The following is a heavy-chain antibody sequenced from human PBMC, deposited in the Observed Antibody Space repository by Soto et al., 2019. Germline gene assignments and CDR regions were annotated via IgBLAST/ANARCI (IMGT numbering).Heavy chain of an antibody. D-gene: IGHD3-22*01. V-gene: IGHV4-61*01. CDR2: IYYNGNT. Sequence: SETLSLTCTVSGGSVNSGNYFWSWIRQPPGKGLEWIGYIYYNGNTNFNPSLKSRVTISVDTSKTQFSLKLSSVTAADTAVYYCARTHYYDSSPLLLWGQGTLVTVSS. CDR3: ARTHYYDSSPLLL. CDR1: GGSVNSGNYF. J-gene: IGHJ4*02.